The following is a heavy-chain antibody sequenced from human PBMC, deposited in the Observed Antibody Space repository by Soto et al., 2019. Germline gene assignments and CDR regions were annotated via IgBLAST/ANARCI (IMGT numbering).Heavy chain of an antibody. CDR3: ARVGLAVKGTTLPPYYFDY. Sequence: SVKVSCKASTDTFPNYAITWVRQAPGQGLEWVGGIIPVLASITYAQKFQGRVSITADESTSTAYLELTSLTPEDAAVYYCARVGLAVKGTTLPPYYFDYWGQGTLVTVSS. J-gene: IGHJ4*02. D-gene: IGHD1-1*01. CDR2: IIPVLASI. CDR1: TDTFPNYA. V-gene: IGHV1-69*13.